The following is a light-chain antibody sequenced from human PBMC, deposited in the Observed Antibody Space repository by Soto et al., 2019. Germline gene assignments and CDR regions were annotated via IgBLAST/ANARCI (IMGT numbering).Light chain of an antibody. CDR1: QSISNY. J-gene: IGKJ2*01. CDR3: QQSYSTLYT. CDR2: AAS. Sequence: DLQMTQSPPSLSASVGDRVTITCRASQSISNYLNWYQQKPGKAPKFLIFAASSLQSGVPSRFSGSGSGTNFTLTISSLQPEDFATYYCQQSYSTLYTFGQGTKLEIK. V-gene: IGKV1-39*01.